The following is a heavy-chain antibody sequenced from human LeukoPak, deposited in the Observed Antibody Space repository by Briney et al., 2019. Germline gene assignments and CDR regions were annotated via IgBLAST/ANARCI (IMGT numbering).Heavy chain of an antibody. Sequence: SETLSLTCAVYGGSFSGYYWSWIRQPPGKGLEWIGEINHSGSTNYNPSLKSRVTISVDTSKNQFSLKLSSVTAPDTAVYYCAKDSRIGRGNYWGQGTLVTVSS. D-gene: IGHD1-26*01. V-gene: IGHV4-34*01. J-gene: IGHJ4*02. CDR1: GGSFSGYY. CDR3: AKDSRIGRGNY. CDR2: INHSGST.